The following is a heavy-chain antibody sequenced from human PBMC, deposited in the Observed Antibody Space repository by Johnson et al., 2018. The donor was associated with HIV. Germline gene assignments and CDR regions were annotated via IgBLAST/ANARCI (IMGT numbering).Heavy chain of an antibody. D-gene: IGHD3-10*01. V-gene: IGHV3-33*01. CDR3: AIGRDEFPRHAFDI. CDR1: GFTFSNYA. J-gene: IGHJ3*02. Sequence: QVQLVESGGGVVQPGRSLRLSCAASGFTFSNYAMHWVRQAPGKGLEWVAVIWYDGSNNYYADSVKGRFTISKDNSRNTLFLHMNSLRADDTAVYYCAIGRDEFPRHAFDIWGQGTMVTVSS. CDR2: IWYDGSNN.